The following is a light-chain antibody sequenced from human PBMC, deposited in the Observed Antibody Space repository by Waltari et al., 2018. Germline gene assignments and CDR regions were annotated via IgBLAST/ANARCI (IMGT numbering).Light chain of an antibody. CDR2: YDS. CDR1: NIESQS. V-gene: IGLV3-21*01. J-gene: IGLJ1*01. CDR3: QVWDANTDPGV. Sequence: SYVLTQPPSVSVAPGETARLTCGGNNIESQSVHWYRQRPGQAPVLVISYDSDRPSGIPDRLSGSNSGNTATLTIGRVEAGDEADYYCQVWDANTDPGVFGTGTEVTVL.